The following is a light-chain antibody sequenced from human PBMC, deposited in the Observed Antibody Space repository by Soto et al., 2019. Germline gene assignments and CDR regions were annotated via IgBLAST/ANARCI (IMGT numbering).Light chain of an antibody. J-gene: IGLJ1*01. CDR3: SSYTTTSTLYV. CDR2: EVF. CDR1: NSDVGGYNY. V-gene: IGLV2-14*01. Sequence: QSALTQPASVSGSPGQSITIPCTGTNSDVGGYNYVSWYQHHPGKAPQLMIYEVFNRPSGVSSRFSGSKSGSTASLTISGLQAEDEADYYCSSYTTTSTLYVFGTGTKLTVL.